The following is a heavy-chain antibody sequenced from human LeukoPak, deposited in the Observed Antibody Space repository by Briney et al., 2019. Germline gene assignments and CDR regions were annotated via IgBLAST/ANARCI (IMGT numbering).Heavy chain of an antibody. CDR1: GGSITSYS. CDR2: FYNSGRA. Sequence: PSETLALTCSVSGGSITSYSWSWVRQPPGKGLEWIGYFYNSGRASYNPYLKSRVTISVDASNNQFSLKLSSVTAADTAVYYCARERRIALIDYWGQGTLVTVSS. J-gene: IGHJ4*02. V-gene: IGHV4-59*01. D-gene: IGHD2/OR15-2a*01. CDR3: ARERRIALIDY.